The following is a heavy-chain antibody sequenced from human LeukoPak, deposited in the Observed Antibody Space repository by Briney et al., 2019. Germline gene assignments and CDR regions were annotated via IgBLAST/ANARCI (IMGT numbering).Heavy chain of an antibody. CDR1: GFTFSNYG. CDR2: ISYDGRNK. J-gene: IGHJ4*02. CDR3: AKDVGERYYFHY. V-gene: IGHV3-30*18. Sequence: PGRSLRLSCADSGFTFSNYGMHWVRQAPGKGLEWVAVISYDGRNKYYTDSVKGRFTISRDNSKNTLYLQMNSLRAEDTAVYYCAKDVGERYYFHYWGEGRLVSVSS.